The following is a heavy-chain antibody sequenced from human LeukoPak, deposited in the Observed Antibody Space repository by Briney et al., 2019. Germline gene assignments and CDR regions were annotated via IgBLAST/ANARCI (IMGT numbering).Heavy chain of an antibody. V-gene: IGHV3-53*01. CDR1: GFTFSSYA. Sequence: GRSLRPSCAASGFTFSSYAMSWVRQTPGKGLEWVSVIYSGGSTYYADSVKGRFTISRDNSKNTLYLQMNSLRAEDTAVYYCARGHSGYSYGPGYWGQGTLVTVSS. J-gene: IGHJ4*02. CDR3: ARGHSGYSYGPGY. CDR2: IYSGGST. D-gene: IGHD5-18*01.